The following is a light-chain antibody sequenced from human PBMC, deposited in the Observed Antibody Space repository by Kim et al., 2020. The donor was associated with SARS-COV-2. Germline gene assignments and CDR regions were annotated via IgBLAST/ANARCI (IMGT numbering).Light chain of an antibody. J-gene: IGLJ2*01. CDR2: RDD. CDR1: PSTSLVNS. V-gene: IGLV1-44*01. CDR3: AVWDDSLNGVV. Sequence: TLSLPCSVTPSTSLVNSLHWYPHRPSTAPNPLIYRDDGRPSGVPDRFSDSKSGSSASLAISGLQSEDEADYYCAVWDDSLNGVVFGGGTRLTVL.